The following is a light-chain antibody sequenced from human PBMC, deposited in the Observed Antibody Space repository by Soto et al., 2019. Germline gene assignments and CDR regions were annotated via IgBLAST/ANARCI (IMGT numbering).Light chain of an antibody. CDR2: EVT. CDR1: NVGEYDY. V-gene: IGLV2-8*01. CDR3: SSFAGSNIWV. J-gene: IGLJ3*02. Sequence: QSALTQPPSASGSPGQSVTISCTGSNVGEYDYVSWYQQHPGKPPKLMIHEVTKRPSGVPDRFSGSKSGKTASLTVSGLQAEDEADHYCSSFAGSNIWVFGGGTKLTVL.